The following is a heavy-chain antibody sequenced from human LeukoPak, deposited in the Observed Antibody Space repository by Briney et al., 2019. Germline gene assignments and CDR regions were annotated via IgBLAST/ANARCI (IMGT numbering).Heavy chain of an antibody. CDR2: ISQDGKNQ. Sequence: GRSLRLSCAASGFNFRLYGIHWVRQTPGKGLEWVAVISQDGKNQYFADFAKGRFTVSRDNSKSTVHLEMSTLRSEDSAVYYCGAGHFAGVDYWGLGTSVTVSS. D-gene: IGHD6-19*01. J-gene: IGHJ4*02. CDR1: GFNFRLYG. CDR3: GAGHFAGVDY. V-gene: IGHV3-30*03.